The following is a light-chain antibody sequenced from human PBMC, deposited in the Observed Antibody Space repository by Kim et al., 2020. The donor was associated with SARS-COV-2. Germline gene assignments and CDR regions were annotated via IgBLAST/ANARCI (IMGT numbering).Light chain of an antibody. J-gene: IGLJ3*02. V-gene: IGLV1-44*01. CDR2: TNN. Sequence: GQRVTISCSGSISNIGSNTVNWYQQVPGTAPKLLIYTNNQRPSGVPDRFSGSKSGTSASLDISGLQSEDEADYYCAVWDDSLNGPVFGGGTKLTVL. CDR1: ISNIGSNT. CDR3: AVWDDSLNGPV.